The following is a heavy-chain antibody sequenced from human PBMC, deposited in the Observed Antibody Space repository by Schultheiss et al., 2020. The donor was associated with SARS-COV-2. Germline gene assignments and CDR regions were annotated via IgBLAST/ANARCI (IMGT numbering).Heavy chain of an antibody. D-gene: IGHD6-6*01. J-gene: IGHJ4*02. CDR3: ARNGPGVGQLVFCDY. Sequence: ASVKVSCKASGGTFSSYAISWVRQAPGQGLEWMGWMNPNSGNTGYAQKFQGWVTMTRDTSISTAYMELSRLRSDDTAVYYCARNGPGVGQLVFCDYWGQGTLVTVSS. CDR2: MNPNSGNT. V-gene: IGHV1-8*02. CDR1: GGTFSSYA.